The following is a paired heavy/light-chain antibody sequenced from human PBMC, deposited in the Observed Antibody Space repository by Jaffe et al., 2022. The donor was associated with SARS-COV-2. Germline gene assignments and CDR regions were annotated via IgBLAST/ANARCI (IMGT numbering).Heavy chain of an antibody. CDR1: GVSISSGIYY. D-gene: IGHD4-17*01. CDR2: IYTSGST. J-gene: IGHJ4*02. CDR3: AGTDYGDYAFDY. Sequence: QVQLQESGPGLVKPSQTLSLTCTVSGVSISSGIYYWSWIRQPAGKGLEWIGRIYTSGSTNYSPSLKSRVTISVDTSKNQFSLELTSVTATDTAVYYCAGTDYGDYAFDYWGQGTLVTVSS. V-gene: IGHV4-61*02.
Light chain of an antibody. V-gene: IGLV2-14*01. CDR3: SAYTSSSTVV. CDR1: SSDVGGYDY. J-gene: IGLJ2*01. Sequence: QSALTQPASVSGSPGQSITISCTGTSSDVGGYDYVSWYQQHPGKAPKLIIYDVSNRPSGVSNRFSGSKSGNTASLTISGVQAEDEADYYCSAYTSSSTVVFGGRTKVTVL. CDR2: DVS.